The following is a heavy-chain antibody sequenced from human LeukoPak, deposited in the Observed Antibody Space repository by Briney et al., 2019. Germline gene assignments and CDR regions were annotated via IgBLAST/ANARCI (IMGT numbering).Heavy chain of an antibody. J-gene: IGHJ4*02. CDR3: ARDSGQPAFDY. CDR2: IYSGGST. V-gene: IGHV3-53*01. Sequence: GGSLRLSCAASGFTVSSNYMSWVRQAPGKGLEWVSVIYSGGSTYYADSVRGRFTISRDNSKNTLYLQMNSLRAEDTAVYYCARDSGQPAFDYWGQGTLVTVSS. D-gene: IGHD2-2*01. CDR1: GFTVSSNY.